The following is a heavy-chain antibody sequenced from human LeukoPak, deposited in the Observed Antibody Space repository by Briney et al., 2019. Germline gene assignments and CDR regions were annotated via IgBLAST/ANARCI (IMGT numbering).Heavy chain of an antibody. D-gene: IGHD6-19*01. Sequence: GGSLRLSCVVSGFTVSSNFMSWVRQAPGKGLEWVSIIYSGGTTYYADSVKGRFTISRDNSKNTLYLQMNSLRAEDTAVYYCAKDFIGVAGRHFDYWGQGTLVTVSS. CDR2: IYSGGTT. J-gene: IGHJ4*02. CDR1: GFTVSSNF. V-gene: IGHV3-53*01. CDR3: AKDFIGVAGRHFDY.